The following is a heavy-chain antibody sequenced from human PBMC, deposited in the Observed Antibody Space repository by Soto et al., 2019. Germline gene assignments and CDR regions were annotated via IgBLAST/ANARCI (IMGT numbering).Heavy chain of an antibody. CDR3: ARGYFDSGHGYDP. Sequence: GESLKISCKGPGHLFNNHWIGWVRQTPGKGLEWMGLIFTRDSETKTSPSFQGHVSLSVDNSINTVYLQWTSLKTTDTGIYFCARGYFDSGHGYDPWGQGTLVTVSS. V-gene: IGHV5-51*01. J-gene: IGHJ5*02. D-gene: IGHD3-10*01. CDR1: GHLFNNHW. CDR2: IFTRDSET.